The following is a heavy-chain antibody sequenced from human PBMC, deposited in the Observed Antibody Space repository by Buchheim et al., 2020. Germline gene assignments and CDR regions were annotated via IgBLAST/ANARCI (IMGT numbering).Heavy chain of an antibody. V-gene: IGHV4-38-2*01. D-gene: IGHD2-8*01. CDR1: GYSISSGFY. CDR2: VYRTGNT. J-gene: IGHJ4*01. CDR3: ANGLMSAPGFDY. Sequence: QVQLQESGPGLVKPSETLSLTCAVSGYSISSGFYWGWLRQSPGKGLEWIGSVYRTGNTYYNPSLQSRVTISVDTSKNQFSLRVTSVTAADTAVYYCANGLMSAPGFDYWGRGTL.